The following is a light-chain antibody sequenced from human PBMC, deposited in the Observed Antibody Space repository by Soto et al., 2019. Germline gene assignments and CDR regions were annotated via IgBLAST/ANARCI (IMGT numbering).Light chain of an antibody. CDR2: YYS. J-gene: IGLJ1*01. V-gene: IGLV3-21*04. CDR1: NIGSKS. CDR3: QVWDSSSDQYV. Sequence: SYELTQPPSVSVAPGKTARITRGGNNIGSKSVHWYQQKPGQAPVLVIYYYSDRPSGIPERFSGSNSGDTATLTISRVEAGDEADYYCQVWDSSSDQYVSGTGTKVTV.